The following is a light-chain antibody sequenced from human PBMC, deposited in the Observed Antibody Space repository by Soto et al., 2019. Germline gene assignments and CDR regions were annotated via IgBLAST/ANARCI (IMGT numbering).Light chain of an antibody. CDR3: CSYAGSYTVL. CDR1: SSDVGGYKY. Sequence: QSALTQPRSVSGSPGQSVTISCTGTSSDVGGYKYVSWYQQHPGKVPNLIIYDVSERPSGVPDRFSGSKSGNTASLSISGLQAEDDADYYCCSYAGSYTVLFGGGTKVTVL. CDR2: DVS. J-gene: IGLJ2*01. V-gene: IGLV2-11*01.